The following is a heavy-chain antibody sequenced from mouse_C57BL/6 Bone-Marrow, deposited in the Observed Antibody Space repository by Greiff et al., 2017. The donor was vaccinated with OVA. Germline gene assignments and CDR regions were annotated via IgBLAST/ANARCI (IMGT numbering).Heavy chain of an antibody. Sequence: QVQLQQSGAELAKPGASVKLSCKASGYTFTSYWMHWVKQRPGQGLEWIGYINNSSGYTKYNQKLQNKATLTADKSTSTAYMQLRIQTTDDSAVYYCARGAYWGKGTLVTVSA. CDR2: INNSSGYT. J-gene: IGHJ3*01. V-gene: IGHV1-7*01. CDR3: ARGAY. CDR1: GYTFTSYW.